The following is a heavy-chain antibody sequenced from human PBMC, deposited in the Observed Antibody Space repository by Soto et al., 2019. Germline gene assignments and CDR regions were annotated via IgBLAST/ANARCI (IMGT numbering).Heavy chain of an antibody. CDR1: GGSFSGYY. V-gene: IGHV4-34*01. Sequence: SETLSLTCAVYGGSFSGYYWSWIRQPPGKGLEWIGEINHSGSTNYNPSLKSRVTISVDTSKNQFSLKLSSVTAADTAVYSCASAPFDSVEYCTNGVCSYYFDYWGQGTLVTVSS. D-gene: IGHD2-8*01. J-gene: IGHJ4*02. CDR2: INHSGST. CDR3: ASAPFDSVEYCTNGVCSYYFDY.